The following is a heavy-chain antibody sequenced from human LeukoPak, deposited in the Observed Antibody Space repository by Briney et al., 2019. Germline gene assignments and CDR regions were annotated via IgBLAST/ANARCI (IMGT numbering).Heavy chain of an antibody. D-gene: IGHD2-2*01. V-gene: IGHV3-7*01. CDR1: GFTFSSYW. Sequence: EGSLRLSCAASGFTFSSYWMSWVRQAPGKGLEWVANIKQDGAEKFYVDSVKGRFTISRDNAKNSLYLQLNSLRADDTAVYYCAREPVVPAAMVGYYYYMDVWAKGTTVTVSS. J-gene: IGHJ6*03. CDR3: AREPVVPAAMVGYYYYMDV. CDR2: IKQDGAEK.